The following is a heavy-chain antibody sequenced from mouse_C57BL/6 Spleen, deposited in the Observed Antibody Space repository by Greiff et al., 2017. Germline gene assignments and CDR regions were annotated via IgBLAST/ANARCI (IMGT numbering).Heavy chain of an antibody. Sequence: DVKLVESGGGLVQPGGSLSLSCAASGFTFTDYYMSWVRQPPGKALEWLGFIRNKANGYTTEYSASVKGRFTISRDNSQSILYLQMNALRAEDSATYYCGGSSYVDYAMDYWGQGTSVTVSS. J-gene: IGHJ4*01. D-gene: IGHD1-1*01. CDR2: IRNKANGYTT. CDR3: GGSSYVDYAMDY. V-gene: IGHV7-3*01. CDR1: GFTFTDYY.